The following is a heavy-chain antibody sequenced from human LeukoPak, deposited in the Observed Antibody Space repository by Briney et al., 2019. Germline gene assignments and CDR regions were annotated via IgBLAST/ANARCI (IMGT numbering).Heavy chain of an antibody. Sequence: SETPSLTCTVSGGSISSYYWSWIRQPPGKGLEWIGYIYYSGSTNYNPSLKSRVTISVDTSKNQFSLKLSSVTAADTAVYYCARDSGVYGMDVWGQGTTATVSS. CDR3: ARDSGVYGMDV. D-gene: IGHD1-26*01. CDR2: IYYSGST. J-gene: IGHJ6*02. V-gene: IGHV4-59*12. CDR1: GGSISSYY.